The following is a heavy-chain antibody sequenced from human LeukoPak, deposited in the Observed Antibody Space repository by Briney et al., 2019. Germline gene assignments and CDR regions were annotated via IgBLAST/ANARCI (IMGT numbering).Heavy chain of an antibody. V-gene: IGHV3-23*01. Sequence: GGSLRLSCAASGFTFSTYSMTWVRQGPGKGLEWVSSIYPRGDSTFYADSVKGRFTISRDNSKNTLYLQMNSLRAEDTAVYYCAKQDCGGDCSIFDYWGQGTLVTVSS. D-gene: IGHD2-21*02. J-gene: IGHJ4*02. CDR3: AKQDCGGDCSIFDY. CDR1: GFTFSTYS. CDR2: IYPRGDST.